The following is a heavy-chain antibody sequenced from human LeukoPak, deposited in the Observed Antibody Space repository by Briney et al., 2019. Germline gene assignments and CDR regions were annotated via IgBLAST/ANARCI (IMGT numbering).Heavy chain of an antibody. D-gene: IGHD3-10*01. V-gene: IGHV1-24*01. CDR3: ATAPPLYYYGSGSYRAFDT. CDR1: GYTLTELS. Sequence: GASVKVSCKVSGYTLTELSMHWVRQAPGKGLEWMGGFDPEDGETIYAQKFQGRVTMTEDTSTDTAYMELSSLRSEDTAVYYCATAPPLYYYGSGSYRAFDTWGQGTMVTVSS. J-gene: IGHJ3*02. CDR2: FDPEDGET.